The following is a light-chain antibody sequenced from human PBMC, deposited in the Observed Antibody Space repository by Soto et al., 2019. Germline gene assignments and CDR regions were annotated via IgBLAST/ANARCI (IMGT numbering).Light chain of an antibody. CDR2: KAS. V-gene: IGKV1-5*03. CDR3: QQYESYPLT. CDR1: QSIRSE. J-gene: IGKJ4*01. Sequence: DLQMSQYHSSLSASVGDRVTITCRASQSIRSELAWYQQKPGKAPKLLIYKASSLESGVPSRFSGSGSGTEFTLTVSSLQPDDFATYYCQQYESYPLTFGGGTKVDI.